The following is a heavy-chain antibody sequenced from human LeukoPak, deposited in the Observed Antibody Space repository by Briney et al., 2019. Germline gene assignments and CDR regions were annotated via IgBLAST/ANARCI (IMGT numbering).Heavy chain of an antibody. Sequence: GGSLRLSCAASGFTFSSYGMHWVRQAPGKGLEWVADISYDGSKKYYADSVKGRFTISRDDSKNTLYLQMNSLRAEDRAVYYCAKVARYFDWLPYDYWGQGTLVTVSS. D-gene: IGHD3-9*01. J-gene: IGHJ4*02. CDR1: GFTFSSYG. CDR2: ISYDGSKK. CDR3: AKVARYFDWLPYDY. V-gene: IGHV3-30*18.